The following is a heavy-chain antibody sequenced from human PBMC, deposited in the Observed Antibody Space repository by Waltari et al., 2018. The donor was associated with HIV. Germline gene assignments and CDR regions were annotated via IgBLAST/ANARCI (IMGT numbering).Heavy chain of an antibody. CDR2: IYYSGST. D-gene: IGHD6-19*01. V-gene: IGHV4-39*01. Sequence: QLQLQESGPGLVKPSETLSLPCTVSGASLSSSSYYWGWTRRPPGKGLEWIGSIYYSGSTYYNPSLKSRVTISVDTSKNQFSLKLSSVTAADTAVYYCARLRGSVAGLPGGFYFDYWGQGTLVTVSS. J-gene: IGHJ4*02. CDR1: GASLSSSSYY. CDR3: ARLRGSVAGLPGGFYFDY.